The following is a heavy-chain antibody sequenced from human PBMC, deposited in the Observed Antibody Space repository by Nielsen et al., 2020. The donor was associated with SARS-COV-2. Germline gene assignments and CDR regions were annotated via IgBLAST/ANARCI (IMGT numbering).Heavy chain of an antibody. CDR1: GFTFSTFP. CDR2: ISYDGTND. V-gene: IGHV3-30-3*02. D-gene: IGHD3/OR15-3a*01. Sequence: GGSLRLSCAASGFTFSTFPMHWVRQAPGKGLEWLAIISYDGTNDQYADSVKGRFTVSRDFSKSTLFLQMNGLRPEDTATYYCAKDRAIFMIYFTRGGPDYWGQGTLVTVSS. CDR3: AKDRAIFMIYFTRGGPDY. J-gene: IGHJ4*02.